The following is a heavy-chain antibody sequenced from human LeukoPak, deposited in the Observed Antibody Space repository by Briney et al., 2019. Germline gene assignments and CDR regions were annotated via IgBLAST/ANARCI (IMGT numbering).Heavy chain of an antibody. J-gene: IGHJ3*02. CDR2: IYTSGST. V-gene: IGHV4-4*07. Sequence: SETLSLTCTVSGGSISSYYWSWIRQPAGKGLEWIGRIYTSGSTNYNPSLKSRVTMSVDTSRNQFSLKLSSVTAADTAVYYCARLKWEEDAFDIWGQGTMVTVSS. CDR3: ARLKWEEDAFDI. D-gene: IGHD1-26*01. CDR1: GGSISSYY.